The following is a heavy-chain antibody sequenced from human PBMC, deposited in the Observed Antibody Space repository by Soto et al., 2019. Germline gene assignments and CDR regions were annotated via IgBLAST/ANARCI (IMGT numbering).Heavy chain of an antibody. CDR2: ISAYNGNT. J-gene: IGHJ4*02. V-gene: IGHV1-18*01. D-gene: IGHD3-22*01. CDR1: GYTFTSYG. Sequence: ASVKVSCKASGYTFTSYGISWVRQAPGQGLEWMGWISAYNGNTNYAQKLQGRVTMTTDTSTSTAYMELRSLRSDDTAVYYCARTEDYYDSSGPTYWGQGTLVTVS. CDR3: ARTEDYYDSSGPTY.